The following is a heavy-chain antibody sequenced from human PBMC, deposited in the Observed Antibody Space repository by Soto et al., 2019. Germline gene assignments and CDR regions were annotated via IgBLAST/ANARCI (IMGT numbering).Heavy chain of an antibody. CDR3: AKGIDCGADCHSYDTFDI. CDR2: FSGRSKST. J-gene: IGHJ3*02. D-gene: IGHD2-21*02. CDR1: GLTVNNTA. V-gene: IGHV3-23*01. Sequence: LSLSWAASGLTVNNTAMTWVRQAPGEGLEWVSAFSGRSKSTYYATSVKGRFTISKDNSKNTLYLQMNSLRAEDTALYYCAKGIDCGADCHSYDTFDIWGQGTVVTVS.